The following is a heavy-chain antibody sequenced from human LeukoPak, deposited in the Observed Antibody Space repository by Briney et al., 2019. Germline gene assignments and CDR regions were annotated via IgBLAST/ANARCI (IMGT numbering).Heavy chain of an antibody. J-gene: IGHJ3*02. CDR2: ISSGSTYM. CDR3: GRVGGRSKAAKGDAFDI. CDR1: GFTFSSYT. V-gene: IGHV3-21*01. Sequence: PGGSLRLSCAASGFTFSSYTMNWVRQAPGKGLEWVSSISSGSTYMYYADSVKGRFTISRDNAQNSMYLQMNSLRAEDTAVYYCGRVGGRSKAAKGDAFDIWGQGTMVTVSS. D-gene: IGHD6-6*01.